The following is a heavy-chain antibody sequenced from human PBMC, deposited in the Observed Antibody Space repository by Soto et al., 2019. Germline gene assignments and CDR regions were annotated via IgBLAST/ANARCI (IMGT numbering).Heavy chain of an antibody. J-gene: IGHJ6*02. Sequence: QVQLVESGGGVVQPGRSLRLSCAASGFTFSSYGMHWVRQAPGKGLEWVAVISYDGRNKYYADYVKGRFTISRDNSKNALYLQMNSLRAEDTAVYYCAKDQLRGVRGVITYYYGMDVWGQGTTVTVSS. CDR3: AKDQLRGVRGVITYYYGMDV. V-gene: IGHV3-30*18. D-gene: IGHD3-10*01. CDR1: GFTFSSYG. CDR2: ISYDGRNK.